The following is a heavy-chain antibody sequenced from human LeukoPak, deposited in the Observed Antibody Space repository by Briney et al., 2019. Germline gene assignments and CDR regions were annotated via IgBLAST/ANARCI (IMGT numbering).Heavy chain of an antibody. CDR2: ISYDGSSK. Sequence: GGSLRLSCAASGFTFKNYAIHWVRQAPGKGLDWVAVISYDGSSKYYADSLKGRFTISRDNSKNTLYPQINSLRADDTAVYYCARCSPGDSSNFYAVLQYWGQGTQVTVST. V-gene: IGHV3-30*04. CDR3: ARCSPGDSSNFYAVLQY. D-gene: IGHD3-22*01. CDR1: GFTFKNYA. J-gene: IGHJ4*02.